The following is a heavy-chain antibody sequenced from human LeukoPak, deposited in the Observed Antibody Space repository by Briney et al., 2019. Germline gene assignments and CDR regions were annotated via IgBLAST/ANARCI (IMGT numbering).Heavy chain of an antibody. CDR1: GFTFSRYA. J-gene: IGHJ4*02. D-gene: IGHD3-10*01. V-gene: IGHV3-23*01. Sequence: GGLRLSCAASGFTFSRYAMSWVRQAPGKGLEWVSSITDSGGRTYYADSVKGRFTISRDNPKNTLYLQMNSLRDEDTAIYHCAKQYSDSGRFQSFDYWGQGTLVTVSS. CDR3: AKQYSDSGRFQSFDY. CDR2: ITDSGGRT.